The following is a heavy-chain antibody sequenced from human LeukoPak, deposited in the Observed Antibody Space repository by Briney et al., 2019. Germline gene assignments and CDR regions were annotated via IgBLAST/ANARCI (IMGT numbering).Heavy chain of an antibody. D-gene: IGHD2-2*01. CDR3: ARHCSSTSCQHDDAFDI. Sequence: ASVKVSCKASGYTFTGYYMHWVGQAPGQGLEWMGWINPNSGGTNYAQKYQGWVTMTRDTSISTAYMELSRLRSDDTAVYYCARHCSSTSCQHDDAFDIWGQGTMVTVSS. J-gene: IGHJ3*02. V-gene: IGHV1-2*04. CDR1: GYTFTGYY. CDR2: INPNSGGT.